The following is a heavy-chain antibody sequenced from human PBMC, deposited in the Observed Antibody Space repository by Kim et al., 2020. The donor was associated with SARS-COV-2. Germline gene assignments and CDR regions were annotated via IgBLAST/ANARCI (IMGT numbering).Heavy chain of an antibody. D-gene: IGHD6-19*01. Sequence: GGSLRLSCAASGFTFDDYAMEWVRQAPGKGLEWVAGINWNSGSIGYADSVKGRFAISRDNAKNSLYLQMNSLRTEDTALYYCAGWSYYGMDVWGQGTTVTVSS. CDR2: INWNSGSI. CDR1: GFTFDDYA. CDR3: AGWSYYGMDV. J-gene: IGHJ6*02. V-gene: IGHV3-9*01.